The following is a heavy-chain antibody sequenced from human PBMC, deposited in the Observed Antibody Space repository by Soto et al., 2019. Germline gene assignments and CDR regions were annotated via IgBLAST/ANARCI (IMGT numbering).Heavy chain of an antibody. Sequence: GGSLRLSCVASGFNFSYNAMSWVRQAPGKGLQWVSSISSSSSYIYYADSVKGRFTISRDNAKNSLYLQMNSLRAEDTAVYYCARALHYDSSGYDYWGQGTLVTVSS. J-gene: IGHJ4*02. CDR1: GFNFSYNA. CDR3: ARALHYDSSGYDY. V-gene: IGHV3-21*01. CDR2: ISSSSSYI. D-gene: IGHD3-22*01.